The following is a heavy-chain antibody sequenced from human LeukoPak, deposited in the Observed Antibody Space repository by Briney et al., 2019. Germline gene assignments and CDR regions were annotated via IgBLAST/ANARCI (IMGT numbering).Heavy chain of an antibody. J-gene: IGHJ3*02. CDR1: GYTFTSYG. CDR2: ISAYNGNT. D-gene: IGHD4-17*01. CDR3: ARDHTVTTSVPAFDI. Sequence: ASVKVSRKASGYTFTSYGISWVRQAPGQGLEWMGRISAYNGNTNYAQKLQGRVTMTTDTSTSTAYMELRSLRSDDTAVYYCARDHTVTTSVPAFDIWGQGTMVTVSS. V-gene: IGHV1-18*01.